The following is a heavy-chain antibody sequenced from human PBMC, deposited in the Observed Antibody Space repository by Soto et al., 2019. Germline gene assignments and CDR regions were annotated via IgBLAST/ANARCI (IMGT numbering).Heavy chain of an antibody. CDR3: ARGGYSYEKTFDY. Sequence: EVQLVESGGGLIQPGGSLRLSCAASGFTVSSNYMSWVRQAPGKGLEWVSVIYSGGSTYYADSVKGRFTISRDNSKNTLYRQMNSLRAEDTAVYYCARGGYSYEKTFDYWGQGTLVTVSA. CDR1: GFTVSSNY. CDR2: IYSGGST. V-gene: IGHV3-53*01. D-gene: IGHD5-18*01. J-gene: IGHJ4*02.